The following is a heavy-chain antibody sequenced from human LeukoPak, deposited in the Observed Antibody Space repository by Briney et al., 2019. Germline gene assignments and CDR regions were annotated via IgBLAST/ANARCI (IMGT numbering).Heavy chain of an antibody. J-gene: IGHJ6*02. V-gene: IGHV1-18*01. CDR1: GYTFTSYG. D-gene: IGHD6-13*01. CDR3: ARDAEQLSYYYYGMDV. CDR2: ISAYNGNT. Sequence: GASVKVSCKASGYTFTSYGISWVRQAPGQGLEWMGWISAYNGNTNYAQKLQGRVTMTTDTSTSTAYMELRSLRSDDTAVYYCARDAEQLSYYYYGMDVWGQGTTVTVSS.